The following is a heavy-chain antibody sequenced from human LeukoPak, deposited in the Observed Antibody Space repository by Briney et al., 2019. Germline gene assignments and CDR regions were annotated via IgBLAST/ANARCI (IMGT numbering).Heavy chain of an antibody. D-gene: IGHD3-16*01. J-gene: IGHJ4*02. Sequence: ASVKVSCKASGYTFTDYYMHWVRQAPGQGLEWMGWINPNSGGTNYAQKFQGRVTMTRDTSISTVYMELSRLRSDDTAVYSCARYYLGVYFDHWGQGTLVTVSS. CDR2: INPNSGGT. CDR1: GYTFTDYY. V-gene: IGHV1-2*02. CDR3: ARYYLGVYFDH.